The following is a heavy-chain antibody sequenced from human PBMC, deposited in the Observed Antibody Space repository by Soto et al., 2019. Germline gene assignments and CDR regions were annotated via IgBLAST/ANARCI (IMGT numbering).Heavy chain of an antibody. J-gene: IGHJ5*02. V-gene: IGHV4-61*01. CDR1: GGSVSSGSYY. Sequence: QVQPQESGPGLVKPSETLSLTCTVSGGSVSSGSYYWGWIRQPPGKGLEWIGYIYYSGSTKYNPSLKSRVTISVDTSKNQFSLKLSSVTAADTAVYFCARGAEQHLVYNWFDPWGQGTLVTVSS. CDR3: ARGAEQHLVYNWFDP. CDR2: IYYSGST. D-gene: IGHD6-13*01.